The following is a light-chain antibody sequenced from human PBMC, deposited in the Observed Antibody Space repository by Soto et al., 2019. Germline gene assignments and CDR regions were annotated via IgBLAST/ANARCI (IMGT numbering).Light chain of an antibody. Sequence: QSALTQPASVSGSPGQSITISCTGTSSDVGRYNYVSWFQQHPGKAPKLMIYDVSNRPSGVSNRFSGSKSGNTASLTISGLKAEDEADYYCSSYASSSTLEFGGGTKVTVL. J-gene: IGLJ3*02. CDR3: SSYASSSTLE. CDR1: SSDVGRYNY. CDR2: DVS. V-gene: IGLV2-14*01.